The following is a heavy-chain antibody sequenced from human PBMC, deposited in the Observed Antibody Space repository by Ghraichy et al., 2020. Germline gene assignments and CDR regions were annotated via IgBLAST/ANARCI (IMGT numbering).Heavy chain of an antibody. CDR1: GGSFSGYY. Sequence: SETLSLTCAVYGGSFSGYYWSWIRQPPGKGLEWIGEINHSGSTNYNPSLKSRVTISVDTSKNQFSLKLSSVTAADTAVYYCARGLLVVRGVVDYWGQGTLVTVSS. CDR3: ARGLLVVRGVVDY. V-gene: IGHV4-34*01. J-gene: IGHJ4*02. CDR2: INHSGST. D-gene: IGHD3-10*01.